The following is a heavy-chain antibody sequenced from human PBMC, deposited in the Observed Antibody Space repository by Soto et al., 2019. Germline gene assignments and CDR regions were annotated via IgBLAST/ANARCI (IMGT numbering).Heavy chain of an antibody. CDR3: ARGGGNSPECYFGY. D-gene: IGHD2-21*02. CDR1: GGSFSGYY. V-gene: IGHV4-34*01. Sequence: SETLSLTCAVYGGSFSGYYWSWIRQPPGKGLEWIGEINHSGSTNYNPSLKSRVTISVDTSKNQFSLKLSSVTAADTAVYYCARGGGNSPECYFGYWGQGTLVTV. CDR2: INHSGST. J-gene: IGHJ4*02.